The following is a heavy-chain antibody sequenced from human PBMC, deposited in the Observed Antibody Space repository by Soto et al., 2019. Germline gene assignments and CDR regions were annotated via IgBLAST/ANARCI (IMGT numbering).Heavy chain of an antibody. CDR2: INHSGST. CDR1: GASFSGYY. CDR3: ARSMRGGLRSLDY. D-gene: IGHD4-17*01. J-gene: IGHJ4*02. V-gene: IGHV4-34*01. Sequence: QVQLQQWGAGLLKPSETLSLTCAVYGASFSGYYRSWIRQPPGKGLEWIGEINHSGSTNYNPSLKSRVTISVDTSKNQFSLKLSSVTAADTAVYYCARSMRGGLRSLDYWGQGTLVTVSS.